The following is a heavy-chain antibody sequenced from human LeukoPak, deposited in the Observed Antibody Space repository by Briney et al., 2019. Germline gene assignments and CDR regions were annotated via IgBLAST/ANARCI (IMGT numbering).Heavy chain of an antibody. J-gene: IGHJ4*02. CDR2: ISAYNGNT. CDR1: GYTFTSYG. V-gene: IGHV1-18*01. Sequence: ASVKASCKASGYTFTSYGISWVRQAPGQGLEWMGWISAYNGNTNYAQKLQGRVTMTTDTSTSTAYMELRSLRSDDTAVYYCARDLSPGIAASGPLDYWGQGTLVTVSS. D-gene: IGHD6-13*01. CDR3: ARDLSPGIAASGPLDY.